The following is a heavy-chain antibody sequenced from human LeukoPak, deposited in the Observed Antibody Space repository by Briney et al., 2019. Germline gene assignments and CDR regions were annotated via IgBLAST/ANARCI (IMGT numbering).Heavy chain of an antibody. CDR2: ISAYNGNT. J-gene: IGHJ4*02. V-gene: IGHV1-18*01. CDR1: GYTFTSYG. CDR3: ARDGPPSYNWNY. D-gene: IGHD1-20*01. Sequence: GASVKVSCKASGYTFTSYGISWVRQAPGQGLEWMGWISAYNGNTNYAQKLQGRVTITTDTSTSTAYMEPRSLRSDDTVVYYCARDGPPSYNWNYWGQGTLVTVSS.